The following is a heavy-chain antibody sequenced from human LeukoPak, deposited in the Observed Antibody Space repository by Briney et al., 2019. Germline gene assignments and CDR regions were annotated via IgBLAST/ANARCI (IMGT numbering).Heavy chain of an antibody. CDR3: AKNKGWELPAELDS. Sequence: GGSLRLSCAASGFTFSNYWMHWVRQAPGKGLVWVSRISTDGSSTTYADSVKGRFTISRDDAQTSVYLQLSSLRPEDTAVYYCAKNKGWELPAELDSWGQGALVIVSS. J-gene: IGHJ4*02. V-gene: IGHV3-74*03. CDR2: ISTDGSST. CDR1: GFTFSNYW. D-gene: IGHD2-15*01.